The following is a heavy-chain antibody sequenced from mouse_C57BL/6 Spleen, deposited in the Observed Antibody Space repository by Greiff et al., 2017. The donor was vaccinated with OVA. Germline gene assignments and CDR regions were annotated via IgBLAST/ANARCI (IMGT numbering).Heavy chain of an antibody. Sequence: QVQLKQPGAELVKPGASVKMSCKASGYTFTSYWITWVKQRPGQGLEWIGDIYPGSGSTNYNEKFKSKATLTVDTSSSTAYMQLSSLTSEDSAVYYCARSDGYYEGGADYWGQGTTLTVSS. D-gene: IGHD2-3*01. J-gene: IGHJ2*01. CDR1: GYTFTSYW. V-gene: IGHV1-55*01. CDR2: IYPGSGST. CDR3: ARSDGYYEGGADY.